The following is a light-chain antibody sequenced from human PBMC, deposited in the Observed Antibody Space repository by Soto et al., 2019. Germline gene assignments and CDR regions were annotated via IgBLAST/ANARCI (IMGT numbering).Light chain of an antibody. J-gene: IGKJ1*01. V-gene: IGKV3-20*01. CDR2: GAS. Sequence: EIVLTQSPGTLSLSPGERATLSCRASHSVSSSHLAWYQQKPGQAPRLLIYGASSRATGIPDRFSGSGSGTDFTLTISRLEPEDFAVYYCQQSGSSQTFGHGTKVDIK. CDR3: QQSGSSQT. CDR1: HSVSSSH.